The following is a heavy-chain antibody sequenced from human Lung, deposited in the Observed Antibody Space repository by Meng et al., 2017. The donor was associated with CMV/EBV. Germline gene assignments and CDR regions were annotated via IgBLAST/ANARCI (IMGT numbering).Heavy chain of an antibody. CDR3: AKDRAQDLAAGYSSYEFDY. D-gene: IGHD4-11*01. V-gene: IGHV3-43*01. CDR2: ISWDGGST. Sequence: GGSXRLXCAASGFTFDDYTMHWVRQAPGKGLEWVSLISWDGGSTYYADSVKGRFTISRDNSKNSLYLQMNSLRTEDTALYYCAKDRAQDLAAGYSSYEFDYXGQGXLVTVSS. J-gene: IGHJ4*02. CDR1: GFTFDDYT.